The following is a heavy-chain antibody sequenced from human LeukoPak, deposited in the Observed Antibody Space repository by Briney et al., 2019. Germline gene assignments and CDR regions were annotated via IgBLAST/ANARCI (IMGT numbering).Heavy chain of an antibody. CDR2: INPNSGGT. D-gene: IGHD6-19*01. CDR3: AREGVAAQEWLVVSYYYYYYMDV. Sequence: GASVKVSCKASGYTFTGYYMHWVRQAPGQGLEWMGWINPNSGGTNYAQKFQGRVTMTRDTSISTAYMELSRLRSDDTAVYYCAREGVAAQEWLVVSYYYYYYMDVWGKGTTVTISS. CDR1: GYTFTGYY. V-gene: IGHV1-2*02. J-gene: IGHJ6*03.